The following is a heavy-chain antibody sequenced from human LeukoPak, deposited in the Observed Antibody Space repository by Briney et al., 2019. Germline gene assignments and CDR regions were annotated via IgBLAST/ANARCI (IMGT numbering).Heavy chain of an antibody. CDR2: IYYSGTT. J-gene: IGHJ4*02. CDR3: ARLGSAAGGSRYFDY. D-gene: IGHD6-13*01. V-gene: IGHV4-39*01. CDR1: GGSISSSSYY. Sequence: SETLSLTCTVSGGSISSSSYYWGWIRQPPGEGLEWIGSIYYSGTTYYNPSLKSRVTISVDTSKNQFSLILSFVTAADTAVYYCARLGSAAGGSRYFDYWGQGTLVTVSS.